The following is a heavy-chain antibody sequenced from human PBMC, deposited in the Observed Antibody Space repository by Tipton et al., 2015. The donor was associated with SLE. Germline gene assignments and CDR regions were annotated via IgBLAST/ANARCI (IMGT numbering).Heavy chain of an antibody. Sequence: TLSLTCSVSGAPISRHYWTWIRQPPGKGLEWIGYIFFSGNTKYNPSLNSRITMSIDASKDQFSLRLTSVTAADTAVYYCARGGASSKWLDPWGQGTLVTVSS. J-gene: IGHJ5*02. D-gene: IGHD6-6*01. V-gene: IGHV4-59*11. CDR3: ARGGASSKWLDP. CDR2: IFFSGNT. CDR1: GAPISRHY.